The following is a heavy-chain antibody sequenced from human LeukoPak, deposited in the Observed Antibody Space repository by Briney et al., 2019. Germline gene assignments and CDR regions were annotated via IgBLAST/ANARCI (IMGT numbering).Heavy chain of an antibody. J-gene: IGHJ4*01. CDR1: GGSFSGYY. CDR3: AGSRLRYFDWLLAIDY. CDR2: INHSGST. D-gene: IGHD3-9*01. Sequence: PSETLSLTCAVYGGSFSGYYWSWIRQPPGKGLEWIGEINHSGSTNYNPSLKSRVTISVDTSKNQFSLKLSSVTAADTAVYYCAGSRLRYFDWLLAIDYWGHGTLVTVSS. V-gene: IGHV4-34*01.